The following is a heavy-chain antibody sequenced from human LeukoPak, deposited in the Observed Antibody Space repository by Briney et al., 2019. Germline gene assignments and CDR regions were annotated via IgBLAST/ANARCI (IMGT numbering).Heavy chain of an antibody. CDR3: ASAEEAYDYVWGSYRLYYFDY. CDR2: IYYSGST. CDR1: SYX. Sequence: SYXWSWIRQPPGKGLEWIGYIYYSGSTNYNPSLKSRVTISVDTSKNQFSLKLSSMHAADTAFYYYASAEEAYDYVWGSYRLYYFDYWGQGTLVTVSS. V-gene: IGHV4-59*01. J-gene: IGHJ4*02. D-gene: IGHD3-16*02.